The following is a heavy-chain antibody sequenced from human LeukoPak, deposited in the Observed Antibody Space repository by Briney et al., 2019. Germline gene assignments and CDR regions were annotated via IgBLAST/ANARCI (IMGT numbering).Heavy chain of an antibody. D-gene: IGHD6-13*01. CDR2: VGTSSTY. Sequence: PGGSLRLSCAASGFTFSSYWMHWVRQAPGKGLEWVSSVGTSSTYYADSVRGRFTISRDNAKNSLYLQMNSLRDEDTAVYYCARVGSSRERDYWGQGTLVTVSS. CDR3: ARVGSSRERDY. V-gene: IGHV3-21*01. CDR1: GFTFSSYW. J-gene: IGHJ4*02.